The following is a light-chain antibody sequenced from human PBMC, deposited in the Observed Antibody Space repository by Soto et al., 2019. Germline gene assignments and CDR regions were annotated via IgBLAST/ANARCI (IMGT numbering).Light chain of an antibody. CDR2: AAS. V-gene: IGKV3-20*01. Sequence: DIVLTQSPGTLSFSPGERATLSCRASQTVINNQLAWYQQTPGQAPRLLIYAASSRATGIPDRLSGSGSGTDFTLTITRLEPEDSAMYYCQQYGSSGGITFGHGTRLEI. CDR3: QQYGSSGGIT. J-gene: IGKJ5*01. CDR1: QTVINNQ.